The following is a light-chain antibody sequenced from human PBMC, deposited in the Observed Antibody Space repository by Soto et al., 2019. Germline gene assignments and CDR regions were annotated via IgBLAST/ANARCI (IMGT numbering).Light chain of an antibody. V-gene: IGLV3-21*04. J-gene: IGLJ2*01. CDR1: NIGSKS. Sequence: SYELTQPPSVSVAPGKTARITCGGNNIGSKSVHWYQQKPGQAPVLVIFYDSDRPSGIPERFSGSNSGNTATLTISRVEAGDEADYYCQLWDSSSVPFGGGTKLTVL. CDR3: QLWDSSSVP. CDR2: YDS.